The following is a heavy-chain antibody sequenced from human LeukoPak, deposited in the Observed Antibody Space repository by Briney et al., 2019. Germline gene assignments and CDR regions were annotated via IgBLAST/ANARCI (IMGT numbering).Heavy chain of an antibody. V-gene: IGHV1-69*05. J-gene: IGHJ3*02. CDR2: IIPIFGTA. Sequence: SVKVSCKASGYTFTGYYMHWVRQAPGQGLEWMGRIIPIFGTANYAQKFQGRVTITTDESTSTAYMELSSLRSEDTAVYYCARPDITGTTYDSADAFDIWGQGTMVTVSS. CDR3: ARPDITGTTYDSADAFDI. CDR1: GYTFTGYY. D-gene: IGHD1-7*01.